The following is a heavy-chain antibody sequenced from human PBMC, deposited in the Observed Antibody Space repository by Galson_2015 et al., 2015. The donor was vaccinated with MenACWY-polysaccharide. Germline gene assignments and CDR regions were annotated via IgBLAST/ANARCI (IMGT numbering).Heavy chain of an antibody. Sequence: LRLSCAASGSRFSNSGLHWVRQAPGKGLEWVAVIQYDGSNKVYADSVKGRFTISRDNSKNTVFLEMNTLGVEDTAVYYCAREGSRIVFHAFDIWGQGTMVTV. J-gene: IGHJ3*02. CDR2: IQYDGSNK. CDR3: AREGSRIVFHAFDI. CDR1: GSRFSNSG. V-gene: IGHV3-33*01. D-gene: IGHD2-2*01.